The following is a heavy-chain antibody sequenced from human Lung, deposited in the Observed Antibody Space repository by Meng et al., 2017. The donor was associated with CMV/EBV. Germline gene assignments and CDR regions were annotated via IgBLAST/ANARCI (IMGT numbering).Heavy chain of an antibody. J-gene: IGHJ4*02. CDR3: ARTGCSSSSCYDY. CDR2: INAGNGNT. D-gene: IGHD2-2*01. Sequence: VQLAQSGSEVTKPGASVKVSCKASGYSFTTYAMHWVRQAPGQRLEWMGWINAGNGNTKYSEKFQSRVTITRDTAASTAYMELSSLRSEDTAVYYCARTGCSSSSCYDYWGQGTLVTVSS. CDR1: GYSFTTYA. V-gene: IGHV1-3*01.